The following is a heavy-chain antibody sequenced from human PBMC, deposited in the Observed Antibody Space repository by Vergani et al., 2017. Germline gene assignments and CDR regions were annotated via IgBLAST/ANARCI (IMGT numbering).Heavy chain of an antibody. CDR1: GFIFSSYG. D-gene: IGHD3-22*01. V-gene: IGHV3-30*18. J-gene: IGHJ4*02. Sequence: QVQPVESGGGVVQPGRSLRLYCAASGFIFSSYGIHWVRQAPGKGLEWVAVISYDGSYKYYADSVKGRFTISRDNPKNTLYLQMNSLRAEDTAVYYCAKSASYYDSSSYYYFDCWGQGTLVTVSS. CDR3: AKSASYYDSSSYYYFDC. CDR2: ISYDGSYK.